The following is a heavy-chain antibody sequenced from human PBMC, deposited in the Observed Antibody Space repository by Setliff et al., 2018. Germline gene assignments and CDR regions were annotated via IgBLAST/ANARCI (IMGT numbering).Heavy chain of an antibody. CDR2: IWDDGGNK. J-gene: IGHJ4*02. V-gene: IGHV3-33*07. CDR3: ARTCSGSGCYAGLES. D-gene: IGHD2-15*01. Sequence: GGSLRLSCAASGVTFTKAWMSLVRQAPGKGLEWVAVIWDDGGNKYHADSVKGRFTISRDNSKNTLYLQMNSLRPEDTAVYYCARTCSGSGCYAGLESWGQGTPVTVSS. CDR1: GVTFTKAW.